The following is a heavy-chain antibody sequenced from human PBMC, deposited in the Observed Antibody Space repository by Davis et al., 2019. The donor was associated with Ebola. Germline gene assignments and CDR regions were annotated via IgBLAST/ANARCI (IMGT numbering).Heavy chain of an antibody. CDR2: ISAYNGNT. CDR3: ARSITMIVEVGGWFDP. CDR1: GYTFTSYG. Sequence: ASVKVSCKASGYTFTSYGISWMRQAPGQGLEWMGWISAYNGNTNYAQKLQGRVTMTTDTSTSTAYMELRSLRSDDTAVYYCARSITMIVEVGGWFDPWGQGTLVTVSS. D-gene: IGHD3-22*01. J-gene: IGHJ5*02. V-gene: IGHV1-18*01.